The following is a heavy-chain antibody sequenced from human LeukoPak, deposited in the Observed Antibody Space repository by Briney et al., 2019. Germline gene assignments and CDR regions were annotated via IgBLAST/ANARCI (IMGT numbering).Heavy chain of an antibody. J-gene: IGHJ4*02. CDR2: ISGMSSTI. V-gene: IGHV3-48*02. Sequence: GGSLRLSCAASGFTFRSYSMNWVRQAPGKGLEWVSFISGMSSTIYYADSVKGRFTTSRDNAKNSVYLQMNSLRDEDTAVYYCARDSSDAYNPEPGYWGQGTLVTVSS. CDR1: GFTFRSYS. CDR3: ARDSSDAYNPEPGY. D-gene: IGHD5-24*01.